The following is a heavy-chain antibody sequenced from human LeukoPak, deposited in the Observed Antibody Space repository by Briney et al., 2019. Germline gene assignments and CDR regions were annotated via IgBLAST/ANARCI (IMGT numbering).Heavy chain of an antibody. CDR3: ARAPDVDTAMVFDP. J-gene: IGHJ5*02. Sequence: PGGSLRLSCAASGFTFTSYAMNWVRQAPGKGLEWVSRINSDGSSTSYADSVKGRFTISRDNAKNTLYLQMNSLRAEDTAVYYCARAPDVDTAMVFDPWGQGTLVTVSS. V-gene: IGHV3-74*01. CDR1: GFTFTSYA. D-gene: IGHD5-18*01. CDR2: INSDGSST.